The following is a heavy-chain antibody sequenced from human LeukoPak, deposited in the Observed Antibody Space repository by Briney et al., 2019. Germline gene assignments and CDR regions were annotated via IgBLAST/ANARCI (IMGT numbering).Heavy chain of an antibody. Sequence: PGGSLRLSCAASGFTFSSYGMHWVRQAPGKGLEWVAVIWYDGSNKYYADSVKGRFTISRDNSKNTLYLQMNSLRAEDTAVYYCARESINCGGITGVDYWGQGTLVTVSS. CDR3: ARESINCGGITGVDY. CDR1: GFTFSSYG. V-gene: IGHV3-33*08. J-gene: IGHJ4*02. CDR2: IWYDGSNK. D-gene: IGHD4-23*01.